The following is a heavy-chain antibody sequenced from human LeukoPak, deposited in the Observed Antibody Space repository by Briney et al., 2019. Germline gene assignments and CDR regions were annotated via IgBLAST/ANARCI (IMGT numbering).Heavy chain of an antibody. D-gene: IGHD4-17*01. Sequence: ASVTVSCQTSGYSFIDYYIHWVRQAPAQGLEWVGGIIPIFGTANYEQKFQGRDTITADESTSTAYMEQSSLRSEDTAVYYCARAPYHDYGDYGFFDYWGQGTLVTVSS. J-gene: IGHJ4*02. CDR1: GYSFIDYY. CDR2: IIPIFGTA. V-gene: IGHV1-69*13. CDR3: ARAPYHDYGDYGFFDY.